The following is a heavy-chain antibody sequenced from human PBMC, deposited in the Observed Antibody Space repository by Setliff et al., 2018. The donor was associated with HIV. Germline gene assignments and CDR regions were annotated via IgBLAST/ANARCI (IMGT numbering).Heavy chain of an antibody. V-gene: IGHV4-34*01. D-gene: IGHD6-6*01. CDR1: VGSLRSYY. J-gene: IGHJ3*02. Sequence: LSLTCGVYVGSLRSYYWSWIRQSPGKGLEWIGEINYSGSTNYNPSLKSRVTISIDTSKNQYSLKLSSVTAADTAVYYCARGLDSWSSHVFDMWGQGTMVTVSS. CDR2: INYSGST. CDR3: ARGLDSWSSHVFDM.